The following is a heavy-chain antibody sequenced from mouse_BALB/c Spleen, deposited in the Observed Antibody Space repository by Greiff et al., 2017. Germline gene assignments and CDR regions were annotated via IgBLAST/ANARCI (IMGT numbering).Heavy chain of an antibody. CDR2: INPSSGYT. CDR1: GYTFTSYT. J-gene: IGHJ2*01. Sequence: VKLQESAAELARPGASVKMSCKASGYTFTSYTMHWVKQRPGQGLEWIGYINPSSGYTEYNQKFKDKTTLTADKSSSTAYMQLSSLTSEDSAVYYCARGVPDYWGQGTTLTVAA. CDR3: ARGVPDY. V-gene: IGHV1-4*02.